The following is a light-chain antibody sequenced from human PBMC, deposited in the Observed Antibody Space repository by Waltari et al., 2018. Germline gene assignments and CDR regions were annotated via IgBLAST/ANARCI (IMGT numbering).Light chain of an antibody. CDR2: AAS. CDR1: QTISNY. V-gene: IGKV1-39*01. J-gene: IGKJ5*01. CDR3: QQSYGPSPIT. Sequence: DIQMTQSPSSLSASVGDRVTITCRASQTISNYVNWYQQKPGRAPKLLISAASTLQSGVPSRFSGSGSGTEFILTITTLQPEDCATYYCQQSYGPSPITFSQGTRLEIK.